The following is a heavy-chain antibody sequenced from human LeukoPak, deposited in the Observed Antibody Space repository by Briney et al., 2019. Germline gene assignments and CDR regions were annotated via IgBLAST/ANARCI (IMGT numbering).Heavy chain of an antibody. CDR1: GYTFTGYY. CDR3: ARVLRYFDWPGTVGY. Sequence: ASVKVSCKASGYTFTGYYMHWVRQAPGQGLEWMGWINPNSGGTNYAQKFQGRVTMTRDTSISTAYMERSRLRSDDTAVYYCARVLRYFDWPGTVGYWGQGTLVTVSS. CDR2: INPNSGGT. J-gene: IGHJ4*02. V-gene: IGHV1-2*02. D-gene: IGHD3-9*01.